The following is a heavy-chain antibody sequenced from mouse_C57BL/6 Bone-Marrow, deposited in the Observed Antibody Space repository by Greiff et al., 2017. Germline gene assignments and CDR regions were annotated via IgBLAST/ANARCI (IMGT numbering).Heavy chain of an antibody. CDR3: ARSANGRERYFDY. Sequence: QVQLQQPGAELVKPGASVKLSCKASGYTFTSYWMQWVKQRPGQGLEWIGMIHPNSGSTNYNEKFKSKATLTVDKSSSTAYMQLSSLTSEDSAVYYCARSANGRERYFDYWGQGTTLTVSS. J-gene: IGHJ2*01. V-gene: IGHV1-64*01. CDR2: IHPNSGST. CDR1: GYTFTSYW. D-gene: IGHD6-1*01.